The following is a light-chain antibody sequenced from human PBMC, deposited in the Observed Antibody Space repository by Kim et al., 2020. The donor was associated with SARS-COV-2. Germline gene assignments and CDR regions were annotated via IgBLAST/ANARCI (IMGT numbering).Light chain of an antibody. CDR2: DNY. V-gene: IGLV1-51*01. CDR3: ATWDSSLSAGVV. Sequence: QKVTISCYGSSSNIGNNYVSWYQQLPGTAPKLLIYDNYNRPSGIPDRFSGSKSGASATLGITGLQTGDEANYYCATWDSSLSAGVVFGGGTQLTVL. J-gene: IGLJ2*01. CDR1: SSNIGNNY.